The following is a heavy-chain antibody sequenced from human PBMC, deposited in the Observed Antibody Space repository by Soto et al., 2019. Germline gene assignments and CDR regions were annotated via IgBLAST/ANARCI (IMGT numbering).Heavy chain of an antibody. CDR2: IGTAGDT. V-gene: IGHV3-13*01. J-gene: IGHJ6*02. Sequence: HPGGSLRLSCAASGFTFSSYDMHWVRQATGKGLEWVSAIGTAGDTYYPGSVKGRFTISRENAKNSLYLQMNSLRAEDTAVYYCARAISGYSYGYGPLYYYGMDVWGQGTTVTVSS. D-gene: IGHD5-18*01. CDR1: GFTFSSYD. CDR3: ARAISGYSYGYGPLYYYGMDV.